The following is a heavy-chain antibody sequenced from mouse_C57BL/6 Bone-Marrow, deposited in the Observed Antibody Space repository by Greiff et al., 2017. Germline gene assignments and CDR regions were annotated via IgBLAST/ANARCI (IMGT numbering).Heavy chain of an antibody. Sequence: QVQLQQPGAELVKPGASVKMSCKASGYTFTSYWITWVKQRPGQGLAWIGDIYPGSGSTNYNEKFKSKATLTVDTSSSTAYMQLSSLTSEDSAVYYWARGGNWDGIAYGGQGTLVTGSA. CDR1: GYTFTSYW. D-gene: IGHD4-1*01. CDR3: ARGGNWDGIAY. V-gene: IGHV1-55*01. J-gene: IGHJ3*01. CDR2: IYPGSGST.